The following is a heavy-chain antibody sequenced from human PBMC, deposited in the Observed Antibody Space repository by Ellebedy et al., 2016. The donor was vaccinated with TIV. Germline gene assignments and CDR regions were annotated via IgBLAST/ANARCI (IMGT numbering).Heavy chain of an antibody. CDR3: ARGDPWYLLPSYWYFDL. CDR1: GFTFNTYA. D-gene: IGHD2-15*01. Sequence: GGSLRLSCAASGFTFNTYALHWVRQAPGKGLEWVTAISYDGSNKYYADSVKGRFTISRDNSKNTLYLQMNSLRPDDTAVYYCARGDPWYLLPSYWYFDLWGRGTLVTVSS. CDR2: ISYDGSNK. J-gene: IGHJ2*01. V-gene: IGHV3-30-3*01.